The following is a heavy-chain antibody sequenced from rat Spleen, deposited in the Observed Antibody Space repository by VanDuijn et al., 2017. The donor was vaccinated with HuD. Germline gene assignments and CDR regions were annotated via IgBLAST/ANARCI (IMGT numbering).Heavy chain of an antibody. J-gene: IGHJ2*01. CDR2: IIYDGSRI. CDR3: ARQAWGVNYFDY. CDR1: GFTFSDYA. V-gene: IGHV5-17*01. D-gene: IGHD5-1*01. Sequence: EVQLVESGGGLVQPGRSLKLSCAASGFTFSDYAMTWVRQAPKKGLEWVATIIYDGSRIYYRDSVKGRFTISRDNAKSTLYLHMDSLRSEDTATYYCARQAWGVNYFDYWGQGVMVTVSS.